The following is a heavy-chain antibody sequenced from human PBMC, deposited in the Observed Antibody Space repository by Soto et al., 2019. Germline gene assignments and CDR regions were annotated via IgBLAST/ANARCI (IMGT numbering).Heavy chain of an antibody. CDR1: GYTFTSYG. J-gene: IGHJ6*02. Sequence: ASVKVSCKASGYTFTSYGISWVRQAPGQGLEWMGWISAYNGNTNYAQKLQGRVTMTTDTSTRTAYMDLRSLRSDDTAVYYCARELYDILTGYYNYYHYGMDVWGQGTTVTVSS. CDR2: ISAYNGNT. D-gene: IGHD3-9*01. CDR3: ARELYDILTGYYNYYHYGMDV. V-gene: IGHV1-18*01.